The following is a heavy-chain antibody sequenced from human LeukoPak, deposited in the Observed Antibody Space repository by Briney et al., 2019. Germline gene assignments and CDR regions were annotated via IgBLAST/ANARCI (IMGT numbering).Heavy chain of an antibody. Sequence: PGRSLRLSCAASGFTFNSYAIHWVRQAPGKGLEWVSVIYSGGSTYYADSVKGRFTISRDNSKSTLYIQMNSLRAEVTAVYYCARGYCTNAVCSLGPTQAWGQGTLVTVSS. CDR1: GFTFNSYA. D-gene: IGHD2-8*01. CDR3: ARGYCTNAVCSLGPTQA. J-gene: IGHJ4*02. CDR2: IYSGGST. V-gene: IGHV3-53*01.